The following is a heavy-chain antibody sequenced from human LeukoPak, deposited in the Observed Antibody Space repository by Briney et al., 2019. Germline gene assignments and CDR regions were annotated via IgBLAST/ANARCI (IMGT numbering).Heavy chain of an antibody. CDR1: GYTFSSYD. CDR3: ATISSGWHSDEY. CDR2: MNPNSGYT. J-gene: IGHJ4*02. V-gene: IGHV1-8*01. Sequence: ASVKVSCKASGYTFSSYDINWVRQATGQGLECMGWMNPNSGYTGYAQKFQGRVTMTRNTSINTAYMELSNLRSEDTAVYYCATISSGWHSDEYWGQGTLVTVSS. D-gene: IGHD6-19*01.